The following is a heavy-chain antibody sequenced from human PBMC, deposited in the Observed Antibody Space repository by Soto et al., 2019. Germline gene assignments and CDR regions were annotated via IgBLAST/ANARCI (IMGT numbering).Heavy chain of an antibody. CDR2: IYQRGRT. CDR1: GGSVSSGGYS. Sequence: PSETLSLTCAVSGGSVSSGGYSWNWIRQPPGKGLEWIGHIYQRGRTQYNPSLTGRVAFSLDESSNQFTLRLSSATAADTAVYYCGRGLTTRYFDHWGQGTLVTVSS. D-gene: IGHD1-1*01. V-gene: IGHV4-30-2*01. J-gene: IGHJ4*02. CDR3: GRGLTTRYFDH.